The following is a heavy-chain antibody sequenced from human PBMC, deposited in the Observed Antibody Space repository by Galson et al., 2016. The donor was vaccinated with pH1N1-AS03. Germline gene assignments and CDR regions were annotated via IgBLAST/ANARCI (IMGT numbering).Heavy chain of an antibody. CDR2: IDPSDSYT. CDR3: ARHQKPYGSGSDFDY. D-gene: IGHD3-10*01. J-gene: IGHJ4*02. CDR1: GYTSTIYW. Sequence: QSGAEVKMPGESLKISCQGSGYTSTIYWISGVRQMPGKGLEWMGKIDPSDSYTYYSPSFRGHVTFSIDKSTSTAFLQWNNLKASDSALYSCARHQKPYGSGSDFDYWGQGTLVAVSS. V-gene: IGHV5-10-1*01.